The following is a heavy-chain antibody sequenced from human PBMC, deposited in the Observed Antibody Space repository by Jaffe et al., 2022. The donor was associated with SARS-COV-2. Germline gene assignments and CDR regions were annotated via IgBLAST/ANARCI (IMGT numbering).Heavy chain of an antibody. Sequence: QVQLQESGPGLVKTAQTLSLTCTVSGGSISGGVFYFSWVRQPAGKGLEWIGRIYTSGITNYSPSLKSRVTISVDTSKNQISLKLTSVTASDTAVYYCAREGVGAYSRYEDSFDIWGQGTVVTVSS. D-gene: IGHD6-13*01. V-gene: IGHV4-61*02. J-gene: IGHJ3*02. CDR1: GGSISGGVFY. CDR2: IYTSGIT. CDR3: AREGVGAYSRYEDSFDI.